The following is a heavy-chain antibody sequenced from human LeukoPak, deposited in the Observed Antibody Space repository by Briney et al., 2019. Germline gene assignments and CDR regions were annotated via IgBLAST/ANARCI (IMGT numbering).Heavy chain of an antibody. D-gene: IGHD4-11*01. J-gene: IGHJ4*02. CDR1: GYTFIRYY. V-gene: IGHV1-46*01. CDR3: ARASDYSSNDY. Sequence: GASVKVSCKASGYTFIRYYMQWVRQAIGQGLEWMGIINPSSGRTSYAQKFQGRVTMTRDTSTSTVYMELSSLRSEDTGVYYCARASDYSSNDYWGQGTLVIVSS. CDR2: INPSSGRT.